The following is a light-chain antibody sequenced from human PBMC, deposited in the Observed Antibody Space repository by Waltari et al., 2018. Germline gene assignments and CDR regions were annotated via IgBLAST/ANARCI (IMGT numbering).Light chain of an antibody. CDR2: QVS. CDR3: MLVTRPWT. CDR1: ERPLLHDGKTY. V-gene: IGKV2-30*02. Sequence: VVMTQSPVSLSVTLGQPASVSCGWSERPLLHDGKTYLNWFHQRPGQSPRRLISQVSDRHAGGQDRCRGRGEGADFRRKSSRVEAEDAGVYLCMLVTRPWTVGPGTKVEI. J-gene: IGKJ1*01.